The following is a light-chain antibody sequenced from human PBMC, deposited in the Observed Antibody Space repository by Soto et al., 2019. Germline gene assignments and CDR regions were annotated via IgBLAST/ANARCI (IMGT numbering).Light chain of an antibody. Sequence: EIVLTQSPGTLSLSPGERATLSCRASQSVSSTYLAWYQQKPAQAPRLLIFGASSRATGIPDRFSGSGSGTDFTLTISRLEPEDFAVYYCHQYGSSRLFTFGPGTKVDIK. CDR2: GAS. V-gene: IGKV3-20*01. CDR3: HQYGSSRLFT. J-gene: IGKJ3*01. CDR1: QSVSSTY.